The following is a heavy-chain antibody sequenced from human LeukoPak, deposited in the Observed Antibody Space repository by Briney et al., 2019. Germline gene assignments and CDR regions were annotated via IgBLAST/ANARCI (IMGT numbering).Heavy chain of an antibody. CDR2: ISYDGSNK. D-gene: IGHD2-21*02. Sequence: GGSLRLSCAASGFTFSSYAMHWVRQAPGKGLEWVAVISYDGSNKYYADSVKGRFTISRDSSKNTLYLQMNSLRAEDTAVYYCARDPYCGGDCYHFDYWGQGTLVTVSS. V-gene: IGHV3-30-3*01. CDR1: GFTFSSYA. J-gene: IGHJ4*02. CDR3: ARDPYCGGDCYHFDY.